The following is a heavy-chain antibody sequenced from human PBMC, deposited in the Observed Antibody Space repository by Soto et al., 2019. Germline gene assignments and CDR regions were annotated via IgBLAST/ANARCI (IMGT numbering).Heavy chain of an antibody. CDR2: IYDSGST. CDR1: GGSISSYY. CDR3: AREKYDSSGRNWFDP. Sequence: SETLSLTCTVSGGSISSYYWSWIRQPPGKGLEWIGYIYDSGSTNYSPSLKSRVTISVDTSKNQFSLKLSSVTAADTAVYYCAREKYDSSGRNWFDPWGQGTLVTVSS. J-gene: IGHJ5*02. V-gene: IGHV4-59*12. D-gene: IGHD3-22*01.